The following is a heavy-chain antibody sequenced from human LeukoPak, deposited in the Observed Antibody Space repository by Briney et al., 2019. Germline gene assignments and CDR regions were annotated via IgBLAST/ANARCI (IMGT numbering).Heavy chain of an antibody. D-gene: IGHD6-19*01. CDR3: ASGIAVAEDAFDI. CDR1: GYTFTGYY. V-gene: IGHV1-2*06. CDR2: INPNSGGT. Sequence: ASVKVSCKASGYTFTGYYMHWVRQAPGQGPEWMGRINPNSGGTNYAQKFQGRVTMTRDTSISTAYMELSRLRSDDTAVYYCASGIAVAEDAFDIWGQGTMVTVSS. J-gene: IGHJ3*02.